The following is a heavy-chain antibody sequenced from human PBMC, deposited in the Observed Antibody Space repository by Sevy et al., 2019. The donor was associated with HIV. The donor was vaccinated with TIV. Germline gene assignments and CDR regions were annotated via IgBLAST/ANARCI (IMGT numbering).Heavy chain of an antibody. Sequence: ASVKVSCKASGYTFTGYYMHWVRQAPGQGLEWMGWINPNSGGTNYAQKFQGRVTMTRDTSISTAYMELSRLRSDDTAVYYCAIEGGCSSTSCPHYYYYYGMDVWGQGTTVTVSS. CDR1: GYTFTGYY. V-gene: IGHV1-2*02. J-gene: IGHJ6*02. CDR2: INPNSGGT. D-gene: IGHD2-2*01. CDR3: AIEGGCSSTSCPHYYYYYGMDV.